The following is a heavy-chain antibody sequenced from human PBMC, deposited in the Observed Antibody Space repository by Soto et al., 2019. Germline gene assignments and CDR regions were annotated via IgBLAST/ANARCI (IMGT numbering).Heavy chain of an antibody. D-gene: IGHD5-12*01. CDR2: ISYDGSNK. V-gene: IGHV3-30*18. J-gene: IGHJ4*02. CDR1: GFTVSSYG. Sequence: QVQLVESRGGVVQPGRSLRLSCAASGFTVSSYGMHWVRQAPGKGLEWVAVISYDGSNKYYADSVKGRFTISRDNSKNTLYLQMNSLRAEDTAVYYCAKDLDYPYYFDYWGQGTLVTVSS. CDR3: AKDLDYPYYFDY.